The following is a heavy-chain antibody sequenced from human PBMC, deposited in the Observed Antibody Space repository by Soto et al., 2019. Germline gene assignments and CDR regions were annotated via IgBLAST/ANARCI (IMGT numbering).Heavy chain of an antibody. CDR1: GGSISSSSYY. J-gene: IGHJ6*02. D-gene: IGHD4-4*01. CDR3: ASPRTTNYAGSYYYYGMDV. CDR2: IYYSGST. Sequence: SETLSLTCTVSGGSISSSSYYWGWIRQPPGKGLEWIGSIYYSGSTYYNPSLKSRVTISVDTSKNQFSLKLSSVTAADKTVYYCASPRTTNYAGSYYYYGMDVWGQGTTVTVSS. V-gene: IGHV4-39*01.